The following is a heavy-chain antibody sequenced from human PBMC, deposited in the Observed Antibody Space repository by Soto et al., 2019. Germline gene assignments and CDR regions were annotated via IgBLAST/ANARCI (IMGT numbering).Heavy chain of an antibody. J-gene: IGHJ4*02. V-gene: IGHV3-30-3*01. CDR1: GFTFSSHA. CDR2: ISYDGSNK. D-gene: IGHD3-3*01. CDR3: ARESGYYTTPLFDY. Sequence: QVQLVESGGGVVQPGRSLRLSCAASGFTFSSHAMHWVRQAPGKGLEWVAVISYDGSNKNYADSVKGRFTITKGNSKNTLYLQMNSLRAEDTAVYYCARESGYYTTPLFDYWGQGTLVTVSS.